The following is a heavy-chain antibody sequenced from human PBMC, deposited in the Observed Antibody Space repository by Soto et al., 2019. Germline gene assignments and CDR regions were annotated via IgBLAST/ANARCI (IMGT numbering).Heavy chain of an antibody. CDR1: GGSFSGYY. J-gene: IGHJ6*02. D-gene: IGHD4-17*01. CDR2: INHSGST. Sequence: PSEMLSLTCAVCGGSFSGYYWSWIRQPPGKGLEWIGEINHSGSTNYNPSLKSRVTISVDTSKNQFSLKLSSVTAADTAVYYCARGRLGDYTINYYYYGMDFWVQGTTVTVSS. V-gene: IGHV4-34*01. CDR3: ARGRLGDYTINYYYYGMDF.